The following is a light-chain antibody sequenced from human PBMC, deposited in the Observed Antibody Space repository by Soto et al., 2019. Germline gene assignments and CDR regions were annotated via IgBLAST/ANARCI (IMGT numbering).Light chain of an antibody. CDR2: GAS. J-gene: IGKJ1*01. V-gene: IGKV3-20*01. CDR1: QSVNHN. CDR3: QQYGSSLWT. Sequence: LSLAPGESAPLSCRASQSVNHNVAWYQQKPGQAPRLLIYGASSRATGIPDRFSGSGSGTDFTLTISRLEPEDFAVYYCQQYGSSLWTFGQGAKV.